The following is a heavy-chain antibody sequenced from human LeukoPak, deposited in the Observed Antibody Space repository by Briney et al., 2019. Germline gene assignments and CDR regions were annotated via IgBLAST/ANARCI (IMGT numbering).Heavy chain of an antibody. CDR3: ARAGKYYDYVWGSYRRMFDY. CDR2: INHSGST. J-gene: IGHJ4*02. V-gene: IGHV4-34*01. CDR1: GGSLSGYY. Sequence: SETLSLTCAVYGGSLSGYYWSWIRQPPGKGLEWIGEINHSGSTNYNPSLKSRVTISVDTSKNQFSLKLSSVTAADTAVYYCARAGKYYDYVWGSYRRMFDYWGQGTLVTVSS. D-gene: IGHD3-16*02.